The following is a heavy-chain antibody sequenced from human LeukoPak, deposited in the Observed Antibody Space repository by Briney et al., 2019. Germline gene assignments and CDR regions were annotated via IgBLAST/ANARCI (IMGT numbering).Heavy chain of an antibody. CDR3: ARDHKGVWAY. CDR1: GLTFSSYW. V-gene: IGHV3-7*05. Sequence: GGSLRLSCAASGLTFSSYWMSWVRQAPGKGLEWVANIKQDGSEKYYVDSVKGRLTISRDNAKNSLYLQMKSLRAEDTAVYYCARDHKGVWAYWGQGTLVTVSS. D-gene: IGHD6-13*01. J-gene: IGHJ4*02. CDR2: IKQDGSEK.